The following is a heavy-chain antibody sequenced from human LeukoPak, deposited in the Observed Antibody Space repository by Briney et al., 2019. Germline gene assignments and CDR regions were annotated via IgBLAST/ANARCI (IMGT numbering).Heavy chain of an antibody. J-gene: IGHJ4*02. D-gene: IGHD5-12*01. CDR1: GGSFSGYY. CDR3: AREARGGYSGYDRARTFDY. CDR2: INHSGST. Sequence: TSETLSLTCAVYGGSFSGYYWSWIRQPPGKGLEWIGEINHSGSTYYNPSLKSRVTISVDTSKNQFSLKLSSVTAADTAVYYCAREARGGYSGYDRARTFDYWGQGTLVTVSS. V-gene: IGHV4-34*01.